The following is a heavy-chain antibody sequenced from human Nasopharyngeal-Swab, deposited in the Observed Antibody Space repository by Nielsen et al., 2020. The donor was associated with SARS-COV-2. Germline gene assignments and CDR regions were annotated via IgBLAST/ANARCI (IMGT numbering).Heavy chain of an antibody. CDR2: ISSSGSTI. CDR1: GFTFSSYE. CDR3: ARGWEYSSSSPNWFDP. Sequence: GGSLRLSCAASGFTFSSYEMNWVRQAPGKGLEWVSYISSSGSTIYYADSVKGRFTISRDSAKNSLYLQMNSLRVEDTAVYYCARGWEYSSSSPNWFDPWGQGTLVTVSS. D-gene: IGHD6-6*01. V-gene: IGHV3-48*03. J-gene: IGHJ5*02.